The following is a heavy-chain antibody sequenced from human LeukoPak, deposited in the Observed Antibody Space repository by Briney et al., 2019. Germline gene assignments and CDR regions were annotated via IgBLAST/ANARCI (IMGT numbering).Heavy chain of an antibody. CDR1: GFTFTSDD. CDR2: ITSRRGYI. CDR3: ARGGESSVNDY. Sequence: GGSLRLSCSASGFTFTSDDMNWLRQAPGKGLEWFSSITSRRGYIYYADSVKGRFTISRDNAKKSLYLQMNSLRAEDTAVYYCARGGESSVNDYWGQGTLVTVSS. V-gene: IGHV3-21*01. J-gene: IGHJ4*02. D-gene: IGHD2-21*01.